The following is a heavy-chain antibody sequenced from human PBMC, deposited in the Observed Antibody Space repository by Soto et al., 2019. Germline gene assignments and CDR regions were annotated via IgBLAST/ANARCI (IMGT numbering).Heavy chain of an antibody. CDR2: IYYSGST. D-gene: IGHD6-6*01. CDR1: GGSISSYY. V-gene: IGHV4-59*08. CDR3: ASIAARPPHYYYYYMDV. Sequence: SETLSLTCTVSGGSISSYYWSWIRQPPGKGLEWIGYIYYSGSTNYNPSLKSRVTISVDTSKNQFSLKLSSVTAADTAVYYCASIAARPPHYYYYYMDVWGKGTTVTVSS. J-gene: IGHJ6*03.